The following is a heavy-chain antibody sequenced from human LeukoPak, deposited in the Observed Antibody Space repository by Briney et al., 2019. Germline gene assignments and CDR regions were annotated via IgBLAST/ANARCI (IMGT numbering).Heavy chain of an antibody. CDR1: GFTFSSYA. CDR2: ISGSGGST. D-gene: IGHD3-3*01. CDR3: ASGGRFLPYLYMDV. V-gene: IGHV3-23*01. J-gene: IGHJ6*03. Sequence: PGGSLRLSCAASGFTFSSYAMSWVRQAPGKGLEWVSAISGSGGSTYYADSVKGRFTISRDNSKDTLYLQMNSLRAEDTAVYYCASGGRFLPYLYMDVWGKGTTVTVSS.